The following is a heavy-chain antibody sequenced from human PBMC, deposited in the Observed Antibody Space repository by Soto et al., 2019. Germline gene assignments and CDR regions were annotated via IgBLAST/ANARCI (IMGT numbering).Heavy chain of an antibody. V-gene: IGHV3-74*01. CDR2: INSDGSST. J-gene: IGHJ4*02. CDR3: AREYSSSWYLFDY. Sequence: GGSLRLSCAASGFTFSSYWMHWVRQAPGKGLVWVSRINSDGSSTSYAGSVKGRFTISRDNAKNTLYLQMNSLRAEDTAVYYCAREYSSSWYLFDYWGQGTLVTVSS. CDR1: GFTFSSYW. D-gene: IGHD6-13*01.